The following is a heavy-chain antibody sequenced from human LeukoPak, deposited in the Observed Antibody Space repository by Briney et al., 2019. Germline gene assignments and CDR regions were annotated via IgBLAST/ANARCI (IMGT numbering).Heavy chain of an antibody. CDR3: ARGVVTMVRGVIYASRPKNWFDP. D-gene: IGHD3-10*01. CDR1: GGSFSDYY. V-gene: IGHV4-34*01. CDR2: INHSGST. J-gene: IGHJ5*02. Sequence: SETLSLTCAVYGGSFSDYYWNWIRQPPGKGLEWIGEINHSGSTNYNPSLKCRVTISVDTSKNQFSLKLSSVTAADTAVYYCARGVVTMVRGVIYASRPKNWFDPWGQGTLVTVSS.